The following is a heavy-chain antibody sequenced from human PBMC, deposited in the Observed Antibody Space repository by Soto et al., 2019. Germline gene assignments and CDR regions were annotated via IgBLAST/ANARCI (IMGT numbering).Heavy chain of an antibody. D-gene: IGHD3-22*01. CDR1: GYTFTSYA. CDR2: INAGNGNT. CDR3: ARFDAYYYDSSGYFDY. V-gene: IGHV1-3*01. J-gene: IGHJ4*02. Sequence: ASVKVSCKASGYTFTSYAMHWVRQAPGQRLEWMGWINAGNGNTKYSQKFQGRVTITRDTSASTAYIELSSLRSEDTAVYYCARFDAYYYDSSGYFDYWGQGTLVTVSS.